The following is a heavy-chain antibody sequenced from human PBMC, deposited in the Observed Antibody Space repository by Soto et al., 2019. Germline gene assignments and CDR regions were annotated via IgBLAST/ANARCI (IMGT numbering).Heavy chain of an antibody. J-gene: IGHJ4*02. Sequence: PPGKGLEWIGYIYYSGSTSYNPSLKSRVTISVDTSKNQFSLKLSSVTAADTAVYYCARVGRGSGSYYNVGYFDYWGQGTLVTVSS. CDR2: IYYSGST. CDR3: ARVGRGSGSYYNVGYFDY. V-gene: IGHV4-59*01. D-gene: IGHD3-10*01.